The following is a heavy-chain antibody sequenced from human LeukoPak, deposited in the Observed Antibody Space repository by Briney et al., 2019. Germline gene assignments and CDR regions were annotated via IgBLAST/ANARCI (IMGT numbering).Heavy chain of an antibody. CDR2: FDPEDGET. V-gene: IGHV1-24*01. J-gene: IGHJ4*02. CDR3: ARGFGELLLYGY. Sequence: ASVKVSCKVSGYTLTELSMHWVRQAPGKGLEWMGGFDPEDGETIYAQKFQGRVTITRDTSASTAYMELSSLRSEDTAVYYCARGFGELLLYGYWGQGTLVTVSS. D-gene: IGHD3-10*01. CDR1: GYTLTELS.